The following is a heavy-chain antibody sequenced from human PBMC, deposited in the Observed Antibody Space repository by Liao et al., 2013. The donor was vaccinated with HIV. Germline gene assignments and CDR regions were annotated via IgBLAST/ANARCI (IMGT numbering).Heavy chain of an antibody. V-gene: IGHV4-61*02. CDR2: IYTSGNI. CDR1: GGSVSSGYYS. CDR3: AREGTDFRSAAFDI. D-gene: IGHD3-3*01. J-gene: IGHJ3*02. Sequence: QVQLQESGPGLVKPSQTLSLTCTVSGGSVSSGYYSWTWIRQPAGKGLECIGRIYTSGNINYNPSLRSRATISVDTSKNQFSLNLTSVTAADTAVYYCAREGTDFRSAAFDIWGQGTMVIVSS.